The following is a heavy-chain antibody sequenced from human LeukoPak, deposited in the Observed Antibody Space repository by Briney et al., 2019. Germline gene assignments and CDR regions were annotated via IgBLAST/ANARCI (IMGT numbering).Heavy chain of an antibody. CDR3: TRVTAMALDY. J-gene: IGHJ4*02. Sequence: PSETLSLTCTVSGYSISSGYYWGWIRQPPGKGLVWIGSIYHSGSTYYNPSLKSRVTISVDTSKNQFSLKLSSVTAADTAVYYCTRVTAMALDYWGQGTLVTVSS. CDR1: GYSISSGYY. CDR2: IYHSGST. D-gene: IGHD5-18*01. V-gene: IGHV4-38-2*02.